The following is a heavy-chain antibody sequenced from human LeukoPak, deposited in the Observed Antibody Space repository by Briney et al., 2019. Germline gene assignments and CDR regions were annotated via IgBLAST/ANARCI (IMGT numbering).Heavy chain of an antibody. CDR1: GGSISSGGYY. J-gene: IGHJ5*02. CDR2: IYYSGST. CDR3: ASSPGYCTNGVCYAGWFDP. Sequence: SQTLSLTCTVSGGSISSGGYYWSWIRQHPGKGLEWIGYIYYSGSTYYNPSLKSQVTISVDTSKNQFSLKLSSVTAADTAVYYCASSPGYCTNGVCYAGWFDPWGQGTLVTVSS. D-gene: IGHD2-8*01. V-gene: IGHV4-31*01.